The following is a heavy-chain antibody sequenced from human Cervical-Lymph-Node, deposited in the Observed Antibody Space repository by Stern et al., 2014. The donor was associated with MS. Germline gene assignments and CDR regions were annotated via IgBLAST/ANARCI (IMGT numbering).Heavy chain of an antibody. Sequence: EVQLVESGGGLVQPGGSLRLSCAASGFTFSTSAMSWVRQAPGKGLEWASAIGGRGDSQSYADSVTGRVTISGDTSTNSLYMQMNSLRAEDTAVYYCAKDDYYYDSGGYLGWFDSWGQGTLVTVSS. CDR3: AKDDYYYDSGGYLGWFDS. V-gene: IGHV3-23*04. J-gene: IGHJ5*01. CDR2: IGGRGDSQ. D-gene: IGHD3-22*01. CDR1: GFTFSTSA.